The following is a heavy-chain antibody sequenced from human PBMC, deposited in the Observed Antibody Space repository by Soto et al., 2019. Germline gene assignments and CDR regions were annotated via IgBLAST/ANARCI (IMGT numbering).Heavy chain of an antibody. CDR1: GFTFSSYG. Sequence: QVQLLESGGGVVQPGRSLRLSCAASGFTFSSYGMHWVCQAPGKGLEWVALVWYDGGNKYYADSVKGRFTISRDNSKNTLYLQMNSLRDEDTAVYYCVRAAGYSGNDYVYYYGMDVWGQGTTVTVSS. D-gene: IGHD5-12*01. J-gene: IGHJ6*02. CDR2: VWYDGGNK. V-gene: IGHV3-33*01. CDR3: VRAAGYSGNDYVYYYGMDV.